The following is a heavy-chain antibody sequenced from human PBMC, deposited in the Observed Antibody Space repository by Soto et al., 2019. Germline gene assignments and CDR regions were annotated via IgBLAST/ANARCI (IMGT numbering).Heavy chain of an antibody. Sequence: SETLSLTCTVSGGSINSGTSYWSWIRQPPGKGLEWIGYIYHTGSTYYKQYLKSRLSISLDTARNQFSLRLTSVTAADTAIYYRVRAGKGESRGYYHFDYCAQGTMVTVSA. D-gene: IGHD3-22*01. CDR1: GGSINSGTSY. V-gene: IGHV4-30-4*01. J-gene: IGHJ4*02. CDR2: IYHTGST. CDR3: VRAGKGESRGYYHFDY.